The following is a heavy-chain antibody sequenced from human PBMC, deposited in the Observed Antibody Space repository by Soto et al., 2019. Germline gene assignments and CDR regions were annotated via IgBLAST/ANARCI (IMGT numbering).Heavy chain of an antibody. V-gene: IGHV4-30-4*01. CDR2: IYYSGST. CDR3: ARGGVDTAMVELDY. J-gene: IGHJ4*02. D-gene: IGHD5-18*01. CDR1: GGSISSGDYY. Sequence: SETLSLTCTVSGGSISSGDYYWSWIRQPPGKGLEWIGYIYYSGSTYYNPSLKSRVTISVDTSKNQFSLKLSSVTAADTAVYYCARGGVDTAMVELDYWGQGTLVTVSS.